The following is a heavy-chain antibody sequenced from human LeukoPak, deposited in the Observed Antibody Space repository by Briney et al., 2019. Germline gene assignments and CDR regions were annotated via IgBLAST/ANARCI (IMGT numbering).Heavy chain of an antibody. Sequence: SETLSLTCTVSGGSISTQYWTWIRQPPGKGLEWFGNVYYTGSTNYNPSLKSRVSISVDTSKNQFSLKLTSVTAADTAVYYCATSLGSKNAFHIWGQGTMVTVS. CDR2: VYYTGST. CDR1: GGSISTQY. D-gene: IGHD4-11*01. V-gene: IGHV4-59*08. CDR3: ATSLGSKNAFHI. J-gene: IGHJ3*02.